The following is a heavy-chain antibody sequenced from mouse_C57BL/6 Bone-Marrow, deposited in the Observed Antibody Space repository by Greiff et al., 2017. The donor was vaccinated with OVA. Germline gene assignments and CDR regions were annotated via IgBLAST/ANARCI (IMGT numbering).Heavy chain of an antibody. CDR3: ARENYYWYFDV. Sequence: EVHLVESGPGLVKPSQSLSLTCSVPGYSITSGYYWNWIRQFPGNKLEWMGYISYDGSNNYNPSLKNRISITRDTSKNQFFLKLNSVTTEDTATYYCARENYYWYFDVWGTGTTVTVSS. CDR2: ISYDGSN. V-gene: IGHV3-6*01. CDR1: GYSITSGYY. J-gene: IGHJ1*03.